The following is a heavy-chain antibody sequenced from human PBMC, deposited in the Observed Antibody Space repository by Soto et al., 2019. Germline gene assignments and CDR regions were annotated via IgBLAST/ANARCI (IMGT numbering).Heavy chain of an antibody. CDR2: IIPILGIA. Sequence: QVQLVHSGAEVKKPGSSVKVSCKASGGTFSSYTISWVRQAPGQGLEWMGRIIPILGIANYAQKFQGRVTITADKSTSTANMELSSLRSEDTARYYCARDEGDYVPYYYGMDVWGQGTTVTVSS. CDR3: ARDEGDYVPYYYGMDV. V-gene: IGHV1-69*04. D-gene: IGHD4-17*01. J-gene: IGHJ6*02. CDR1: GGTFSSYT.